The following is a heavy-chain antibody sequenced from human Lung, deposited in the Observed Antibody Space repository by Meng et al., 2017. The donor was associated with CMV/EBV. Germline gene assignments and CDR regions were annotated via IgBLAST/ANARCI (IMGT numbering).Heavy chain of an antibody. J-gene: IGHJ4*02. D-gene: IGHD2-2*01. CDR1: GFTFSNAW. CDR3: TTYQCSSTSRPIRAPGY. Sequence: GGSXRLXCAASGFTFSNAWMSWVRQATGKGLEWVGRIKSKIDGGTTDYAATVKGRFTISRDDSKNTLYLQINSLKTEDTGVYYCTTYQCSSTSRPIRAPGYXGQGXLVTVSS. V-gene: IGHV3-15*01. CDR2: IKSKIDGGTT.